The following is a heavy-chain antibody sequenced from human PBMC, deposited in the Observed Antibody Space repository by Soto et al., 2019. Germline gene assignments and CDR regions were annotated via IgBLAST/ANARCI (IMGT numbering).Heavy chain of an antibody. D-gene: IGHD1-26*01. V-gene: IGHV1-2*02. J-gene: IGHJ4*02. Sequence: ATVNVSCKASEYTFTGYYIPWVLQAPGQGLDWTQAINPNSNDTNYEQKFQGSLTIHVDKSISTTYMELRRLRSDETAIYNCARGRSHRRALHFDYWGQGTHVTVSS. CDR2: INPNSNDT. CDR1: EYTFTGYY. CDR3: ARGRSHRRALHFDY.